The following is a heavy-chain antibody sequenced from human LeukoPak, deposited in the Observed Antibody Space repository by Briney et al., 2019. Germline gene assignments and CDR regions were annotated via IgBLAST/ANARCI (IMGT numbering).Heavy chain of an antibody. CDR1: GFTFSSYS. Sequence: WGSLFLTCAASGFTFSSYSLNWVRQAPGKGLEWVSHISSGSSAIFYADSVRGRFTISRDNAKNSLYMQMISLRDEDTAVYYCAREPRYCSGDGGAFDTWGAGTLVTVSS. V-gene: IGHV3-48*02. CDR3: AREPRYCSGDGGAFDT. CDR2: ISSGSSAI. J-gene: IGHJ3*02. D-gene: IGHD6-25*01.